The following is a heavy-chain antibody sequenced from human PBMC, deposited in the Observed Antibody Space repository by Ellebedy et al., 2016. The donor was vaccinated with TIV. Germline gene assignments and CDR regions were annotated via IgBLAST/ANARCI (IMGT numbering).Heavy chain of an antibody. Sequence: GESLKISXAASGFTFSTYAMTWVRQAPGKGLEWVSAILGSGDTTSYSDSVRGRFTISRDNSKNTLYLQMNSLRAEDTAVYYCAKSLLRSDAFDIWGQGTMVTVSS. CDR1: GFTFSTYA. CDR2: ILGSGDTT. V-gene: IGHV3-23*01. D-gene: IGHD3-16*01. J-gene: IGHJ3*02. CDR3: AKSLLRSDAFDI.